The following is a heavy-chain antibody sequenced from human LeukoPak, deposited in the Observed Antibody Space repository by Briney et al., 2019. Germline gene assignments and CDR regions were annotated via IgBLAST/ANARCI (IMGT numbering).Heavy chain of an antibody. J-gene: IGHJ5*02. D-gene: IGHD5-18*01. Sequence: SETLSLTCTVSGGSISSYYWSWIRQPPGKGLEWIGYIYYSGSTNYNPSLKSRVTISVDTSENQFSLKLSSVTAADTAVYYCASEDVDTAMVTWGQGTLVTVSS. V-gene: IGHV4-59*01. CDR3: ASEDVDTAMVT. CDR1: GGSISSYY. CDR2: IYYSGST.